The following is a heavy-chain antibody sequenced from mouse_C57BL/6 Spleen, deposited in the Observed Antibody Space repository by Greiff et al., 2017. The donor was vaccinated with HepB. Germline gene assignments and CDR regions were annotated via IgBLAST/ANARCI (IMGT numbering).Heavy chain of an antibody. Sequence: QVQLQQPGAELVRPGSSVKLSCKASGYTFTSYWMHWVKQRPIQGLEWIGNIDPSDSETHYNQKFKDKATLTVDKSSSTAYMQLSSLTSEDSAVYYCARDPYYYGSSYAYFDYWGQGTTLTVSS. CDR2: IDPSDSET. CDR1: GYTFTSYW. D-gene: IGHD1-1*01. J-gene: IGHJ2*01. CDR3: ARDPYYYGSSYAYFDY. V-gene: IGHV1-52*01.